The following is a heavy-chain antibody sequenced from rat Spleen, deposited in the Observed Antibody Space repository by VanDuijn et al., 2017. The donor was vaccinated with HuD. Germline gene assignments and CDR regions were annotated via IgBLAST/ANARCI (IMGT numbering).Heavy chain of an antibody. CDR2: IWTGGTT. CDR3: SRVSYNSYDGSYYGYVIDA. CDR1: GFSLTSYN. D-gene: IGHD1-12*02. V-gene: IGHV2-30*01. Sequence: QVQLKESGPGLVQPSQTLSLTCTVSGFSLTSYNVHWVRQPTGKGLEWMGIIWTGGTTDYNSALKSRLSISRDTSKNQDFLKMNRHQTEAIATYYCSRVSYNSYDGSYYGYVIDAWGQGASGTFSS. J-gene: IGHJ4*01.